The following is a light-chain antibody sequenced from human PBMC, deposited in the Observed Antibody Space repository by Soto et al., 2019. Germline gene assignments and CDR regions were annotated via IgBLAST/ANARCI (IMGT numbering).Light chain of an antibody. CDR2: GAS. CDR3: QHYNNWPPWT. Sequence: EIVMTQSPATLSVSPGERATLSCRASQSVSSNLAWYQQKPGQAPRLLIYGASTRATGIPTRFSGSGSGTEFTLTISSMQSDDFAVYSCQHYNNWPPWTFGKGPKVEIK. J-gene: IGKJ1*01. V-gene: IGKV3-15*01. CDR1: QSVSSN.